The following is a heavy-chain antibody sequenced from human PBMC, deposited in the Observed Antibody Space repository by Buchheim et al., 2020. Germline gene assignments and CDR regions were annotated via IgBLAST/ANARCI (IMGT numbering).Heavy chain of an antibody. V-gene: IGHV4-34*01. Sequence: QVRLQESGPGLVKPSETLSLTCAVYGGSFSGYYWSWIRQPPGKGLEWIGEINHSGSTNYNPSLKSRVTISVDTSKNQFSLKLSSVTAADTAVYYCARGYYYGMDVWGQGTT. CDR3: ARGYYYGMDV. CDR1: GGSFSGYY. J-gene: IGHJ6*02. CDR2: INHSGST.